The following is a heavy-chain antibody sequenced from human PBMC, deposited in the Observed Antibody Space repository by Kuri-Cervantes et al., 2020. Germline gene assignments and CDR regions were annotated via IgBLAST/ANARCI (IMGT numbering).Heavy chain of an antibody. D-gene: IGHD1-26*01. CDR1: GFTVSSNY. CDR3: ISYRVGATYVDY. CDR2: IWYDGSNK. J-gene: IGHJ4*02. V-gene: IGHV3-33*08. Sequence: GGSLRLSCAASGFTVSSNYMSWVRQAPGKGLEWVAVIWYDGSNKYYADSVKGRFTISRDNSKNTLYLQMNSLRAEDTAVYYCISYRVGATYVDYWGQGTLVTVSS.